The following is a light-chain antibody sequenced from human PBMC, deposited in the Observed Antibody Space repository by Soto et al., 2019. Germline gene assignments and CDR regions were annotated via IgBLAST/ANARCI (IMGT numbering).Light chain of an antibody. Sequence: DIVVTQSPDSLAVSLGERATINCRSSQSVXXXSXXXXXLAWNREKQGPPPRWLFYWASTRESGVPDRFSGSGXGTDXXXTISSLXAEDVEVYYCPKYYSIPYTFGQGTKWEIK. V-gene: IGKV4-1*01. J-gene: IGKJ2*01. CDR2: WAS. CDR3: PKYYSIPYT. CDR1: QSVXXXSXXXXX.